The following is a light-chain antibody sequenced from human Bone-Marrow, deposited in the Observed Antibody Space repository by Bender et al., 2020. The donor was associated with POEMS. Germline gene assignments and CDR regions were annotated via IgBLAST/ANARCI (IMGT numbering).Light chain of an antibody. J-gene: IGLJ2*01. CDR3: CSYAGNRALV. V-gene: IGLV2-23*02. CDR2: DVA. Sequence: QSALTQPASVSGSPGQSIAISCSGTSRDVGNYNLVSWYRQHPGEAPKLMIYDVAKRPTGVSERFSGSKSGNMAFLTISGPEPEGEADYVCCSYAGNRALVFGGGTKVTAL. CDR1: SRDVGNYNL.